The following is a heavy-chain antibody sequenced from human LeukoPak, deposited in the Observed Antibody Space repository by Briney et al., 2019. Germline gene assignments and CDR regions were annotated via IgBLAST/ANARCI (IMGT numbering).Heavy chain of an antibody. V-gene: IGHV3-7*03. D-gene: IGHD2-21*02. CDR1: GFTFSSYW. CDR2: IKQDGSEK. Sequence: GGSLRLSCAASGFTFSSYWMSWVRQAPGKGLEWVANIKQDGSEKYYVDSVKGRFTISRDNAKNSLYLQMNSLRAEDTAVYYCAKGKGAYCDGDCSSRIFDYWGQGTLVTVSS. CDR3: AKGKGAYCDGDCSSRIFDY. J-gene: IGHJ4*02.